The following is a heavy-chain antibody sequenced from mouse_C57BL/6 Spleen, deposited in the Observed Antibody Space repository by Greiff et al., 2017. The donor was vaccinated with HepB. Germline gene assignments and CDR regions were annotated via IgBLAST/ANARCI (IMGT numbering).Heavy chain of an antibody. J-gene: IGHJ2*01. V-gene: IGHV1-55*01. CDR3: AREAVYYDYDEGFDY. CDR1: GYTFTSYW. CDR2: IYPGSGST. D-gene: IGHD2-4*01. Sequence: VQLQQPGAELVKPGASVKMSCKASGYTFTSYWITWVKQRPGQGLEWIGDIYPGSGSTNYNEKFKSKATLTVDTSSSTAYMQLSSLTSEDSAVYYCAREAVYYDYDEGFDYWGQGTTLTVSS.